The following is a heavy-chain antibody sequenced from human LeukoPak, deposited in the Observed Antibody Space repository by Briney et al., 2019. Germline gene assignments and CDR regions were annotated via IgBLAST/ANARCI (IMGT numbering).Heavy chain of an antibody. CDR2: IKQDGSEK. D-gene: IGHD1-26*01. CDR1: GFTFSSYW. CDR3: ARENGIVGAIYYYMDV. Sequence: GGSLRLSCAASGFTFSSYWMSWVRQAPGKGLEWVANIKQDGSEKYYVDSVKGRFTISRDNAKNSLYLQMNSLRAEDTAVYYCARENGIVGAIYYYMDVWGKGTTVTVSS. V-gene: IGHV3-7*01. J-gene: IGHJ6*03.